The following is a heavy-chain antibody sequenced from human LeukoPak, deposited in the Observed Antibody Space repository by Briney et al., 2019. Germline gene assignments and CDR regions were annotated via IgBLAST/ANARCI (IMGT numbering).Heavy chain of an antibody. CDR3: ARLGSGYDILTGLYNWFDP. CDR2: TYPGDSDT. D-gene: IGHD3-9*01. V-gene: IGHV5-51*01. J-gene: IGHJ5*02. Sequence: GESLKISCKGSGYSFTSYWIGWVRQMPGKGLEWMGITYPGDSDTRYSPSFQGQVTISADKSISTAYLQRSSLKASDTAMYYCARLGSGYDILTGLYNWFDPWGQGTLVTVS. CDR1: GYSFTSYW.